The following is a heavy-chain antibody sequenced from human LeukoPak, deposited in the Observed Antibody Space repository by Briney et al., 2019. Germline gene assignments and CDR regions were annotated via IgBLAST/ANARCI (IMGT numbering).Heavy chain of an antibody. CDR2: ISYDGSNK. V-gene: IGHV3-30*18. D-gene: IGHD2-15*01. Sequence: GGSLRLSCAASGFTFSSYGMHWVRQAPGKGLEWVAVISYDGSNKYYADSVKGRFTISRDNSKNTLYLQMNSLRAEDTAVYYCAKDIVVVVAYYYYGMDVWGQGTTVTVSS. CDR3: AKDIVVVVAYYYYGMDV. J-gene: IGHJ6*02. CDR1: GFTFSSYG.